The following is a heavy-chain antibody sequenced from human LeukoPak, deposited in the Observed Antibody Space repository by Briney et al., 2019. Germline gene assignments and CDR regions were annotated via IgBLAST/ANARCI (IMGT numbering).Heavy chain of an antibody. D-gene: IGHD3-10*01. Sequence: GGSLRLSCTVSGFTVSSNSMSWVRQAPGKGLEWVSFIYSDNTHYSDSVKGRFTISRDNSKNTLYLQMNSLRAEDTAVYYCASGTYGSGIRTDYWGQGTLVTVSS. CDR1: GFTVSSNS. V-gene: IGHV3-53*01. CDR2: IYSDNT. CDR3: ASGTYGSGIRTDY. J-gene: IGHJ4*02.